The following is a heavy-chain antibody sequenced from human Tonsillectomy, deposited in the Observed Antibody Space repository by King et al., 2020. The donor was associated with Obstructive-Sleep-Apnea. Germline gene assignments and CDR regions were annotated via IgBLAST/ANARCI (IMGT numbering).Heavy chain of an antibody. Sequence: VQLVESGGGVVQPGGSLRLSCAASGFTFSSFGMHWVRQAPGKGLEWLSFIEYDGSYEYYADSVKGRFTISRDNSKNTLYLQMNSLRAEDTAVFYCAEEGYCDSSGMGADAFDIWGQGTMVTVSS. CDR1: GFTFSSFG. CDR3: AEEGYCDSSGMGADAFDI. V-gene: IGHV3-30*02. J-gene: IGHJ3*02. D-gene: IGHD3-22*01. CDR2: IEYDGSYE.